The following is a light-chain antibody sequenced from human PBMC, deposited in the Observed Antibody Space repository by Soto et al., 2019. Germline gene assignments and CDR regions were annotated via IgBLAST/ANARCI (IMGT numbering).Light chain of an antibody. CDR1: SSDIGVYNY. CDR3: TSFTTTNFYV. V-gene: IGLV2-14*01. CDR2: EIT. Sequence: QSVLTQPASVSGSPGQSIIISCTGTSSDIGVYNYVSWYQYHPGKAPKLLIYEITNRPSGVSSRFSGSKSGNTASLTISGLQAEDEAEYYCTSFTTTNFYVFGTGTKVTVL. J-gene: IGLJ1*01.